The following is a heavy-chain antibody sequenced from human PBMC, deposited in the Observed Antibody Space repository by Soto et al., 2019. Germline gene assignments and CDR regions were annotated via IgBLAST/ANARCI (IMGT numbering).Heavy chain of an antibody. D-gene: IGHD4-17*01. CDR1: GFTFGDYA. V-gene: IGHV3-9*01. CDR2: ITWNSDTI. CDR3: VKAFFFRTTVTTSYFDY. Sequence: EVQLVESGGDFVQPGRSLRLSCAASGFTFGDYAMHWVRQAPGKGLEWVSGITWNSDTIAYADSVQGRFTISRDKAKNSLYLQMNALTTEDTAFYYCVKAFFFRTTVTTSYFDYWGQGTLVTVAS. J-gene: IGHJ4*02.